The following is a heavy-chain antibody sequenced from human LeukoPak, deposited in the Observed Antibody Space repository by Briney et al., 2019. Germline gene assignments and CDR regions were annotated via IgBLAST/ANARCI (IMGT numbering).Heavy chain of an antibody. V-gene: IGHV3-53*01. CDR2: IYSGGST. Sequence: GGSLRLSCAASGFTVSSNYVSWVRQAPGKGLEWVSVIYSGGSTYYADSVKGRFTISRDNSKNTLYLQMNSLRAEDTAVYYCASSADYGETDYWGQGTLVTVSS. J-gene: IGHJ4*02. D-gene: IGHD4-17*01. CDR3: ASSADYGETDY. CDR1: GFTVSSNY.